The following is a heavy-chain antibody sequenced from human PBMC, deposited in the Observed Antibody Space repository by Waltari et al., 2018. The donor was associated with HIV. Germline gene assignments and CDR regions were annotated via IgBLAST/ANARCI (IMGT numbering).Heavy chain of an antibody. CDR3: ANSPWELRRSDAFDI. CDR2: IIPIFGTA. J-gene: IGHJ3*02. CDR1: GGTFRRYA. Sequence: QFQLVQSGAEVKKPGSSVKVSCKASGGTFRRYAICGVRQAPGQGLEWMGGIIPIFGTANYAQKFQGRVTITADESTSTAYMELSSLRSEDTAVYYCANSPWELRRSDAFDIWGQGTMVTVSS. D-gene: IGHD1-26*01. V-gene: IGHV1-69*13.